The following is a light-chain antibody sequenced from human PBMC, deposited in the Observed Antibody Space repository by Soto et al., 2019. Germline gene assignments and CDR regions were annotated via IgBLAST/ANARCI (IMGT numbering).Light chain of an antibody. J-gene: IGLJ2*01. CDR3: SSYTSSSTSVV. V-gene: IGLV2-14*01. Sequence: QSALTQPASVSGSPGQSITISCTGTSSDVGGYNYVSWYQQHPGKAPKLMIYDVSNRPPGVSNRFSGSKSGNTASLTISGLQAEDEADYYCSSYTSSSTSVVFGGGTKVTVL. CDR2: DVS. CDR1: SSDVGGYNY.